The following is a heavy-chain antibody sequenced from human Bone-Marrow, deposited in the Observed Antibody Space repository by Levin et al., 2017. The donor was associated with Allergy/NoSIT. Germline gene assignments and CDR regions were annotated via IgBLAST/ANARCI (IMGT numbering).Heavy chain of an antibody. CDR3: AKAYCTGGSCYSRGYSYGSNFDY. J-gene: IGHJ4*02. Sequence: LSLTCAASGFTFSSYAMNWVRQAPGKGLEWVSTISGDGGSTYYADSVKGRFTISRDNSKNTLYLQMNSLRAEDTALYYCAKAYCTGGSCYSRGYSYGSNFDYWGQGTLVTVSS. D-gene: IGHD2-15*01. CDR2: ISGDGGST. V-gene: IGHV3-23*01. CDR1: GFTFSSYA.